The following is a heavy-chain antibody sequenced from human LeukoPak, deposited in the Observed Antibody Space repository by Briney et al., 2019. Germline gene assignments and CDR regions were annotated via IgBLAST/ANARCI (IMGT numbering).Heavy chain of an antibody. V-gene: IGHV4-61*02. J-gene: IGHJ6*03. CDR2: IYTSGST. CDR3: ARDTAGIVVVPAAITVLGPYYYYYMAV. Sequence: PSETLSLTCTVSGGSISSGSYYWSWIRQPAGKGLEWIGRIYTSGSTNYNPSLKSRVTISVDTSKNQFSLKLSSVTAADKAVYYCARDTAGIVVVPAAITVLGPYYYYYMAVWGKGTTVTVSS. D-gene: IGHD2-2*02. CDR1: GGSISSGSYY.